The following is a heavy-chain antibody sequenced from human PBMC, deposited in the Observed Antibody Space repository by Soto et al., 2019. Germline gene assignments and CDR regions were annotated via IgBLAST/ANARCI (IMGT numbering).Heavy chain of an antibody. CDR1: GFSLSTSGMC. D-gene: IGHD2-21*01. V-gene: IGHV2-70*01. J-gene: IGHJ6*04. Sequence: SVTTVVNPTQTLTLTCTFSGFSLSTSGMCVSWIRQPPGKALEWLALIDCDDDKYYSTSLKTRLTISKETSKNQVVLTMTNMDPVDTATYYCARILGHSWHGMDVWGKGTKVTVS. CDR2: IDCDDDK. CDR3: ARILGHSWHGMDV.